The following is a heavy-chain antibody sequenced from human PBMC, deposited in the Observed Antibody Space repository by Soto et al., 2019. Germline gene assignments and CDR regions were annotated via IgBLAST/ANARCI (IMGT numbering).Heavy chain of an antibody. J-gene: IGHJ4*02. CDR1: GFTFSSYW. CDR2: IRSKAYGGTT. Sequence: AGGSLRLSCAASGFTFSSYWMSWVRQAPGKGLEWVGFIRSKAYGGTTEYAASVKGRFTISRDDSKSIAYLQMNSLKTEDTAVYYFTRTKQQLAPGCFDYWGQETLVPAPS. CDR3: TRTKQQLAPGCFDY. V-gene: IGHV3-49*04. D-gene: IGHD6-13*01.